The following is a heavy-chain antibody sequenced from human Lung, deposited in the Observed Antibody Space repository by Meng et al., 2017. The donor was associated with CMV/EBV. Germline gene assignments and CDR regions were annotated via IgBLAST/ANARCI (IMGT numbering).Heavy chain of an antibody. CDR3: ARAIVTNGKRQFDY. Sequence: QVQLAQAGAEVKEPGAAVKLSGKTSGYTFIDYHIHWVRQAPGQGLEWMGWISPYNGDTIYARDFQGWVTMTRDTSNRTLYMEVSRLRFDDTAVYYCARAIVTNGKRQFDYWGQGTLVTVSS. CDR1: GYTFIDYH. D-gene: IGHD1-1*01. CDR2: ISPYNGDT. V-gene: IGHV1-2*04. J-gene: IGHJ4*02.